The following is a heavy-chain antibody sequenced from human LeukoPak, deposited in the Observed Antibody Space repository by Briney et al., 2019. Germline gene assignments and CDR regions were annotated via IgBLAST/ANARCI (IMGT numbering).Heavy chain of an antibody. CDR2: IYTSGST. CDR3: ARCLSGGYVNYYYYYYMDV. J-gene: IGHJ6*03. Sequence: PSQTLSLTCTVSGGSISSGSYYWSWIRQPAGKGLEWIGRIYTSGSTNYNPSLKSRVTMSVDTSKNQFSLKLSSVTAADTAVYYCARCLSGGYVNYYYYYYMDVWGKGTTVTVSS. D-gene: IGHD5-12*01. V-gene: IGHV4-61*02. CDR1: GGSISSGSYY.